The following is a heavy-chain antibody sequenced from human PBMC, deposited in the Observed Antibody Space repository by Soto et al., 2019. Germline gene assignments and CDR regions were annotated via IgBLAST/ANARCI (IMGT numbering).Heavy chain of an antibody. D-gene: IGHD6-13*01. CDR1: GGSISSSSYY. Sequence: QLQLQESGPGLVKPSETLSLTCTVSGGSISSSSYYWGWIRQPPGKGLEWLGSIYYSGSTYYNPSLKSRVTISVDTSKNQFSLKLSSVTAADTAVYYCARHGIAAAGTDYYYGMDVWGQGTTVTVSS. CDR2: IYYSGST. J-gene: IGHJ6*02. V-gene: IGHV4-39*01. CDR3: ARHGIAAAGTDYYYGMDV.